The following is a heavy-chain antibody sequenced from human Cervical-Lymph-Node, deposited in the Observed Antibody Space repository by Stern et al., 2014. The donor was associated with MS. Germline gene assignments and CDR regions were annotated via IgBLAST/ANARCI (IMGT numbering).Heavy chain of an antibody. CDR3: AKDRLEPYYYYDGMDV. V-gene: IGHV3-30*18. CDR1: GFTFSSYG. J-gene: IGHJ6*02. CDR2: ISDDESNK. Sequence: VQLVESGGGVVQPGRSLRLSCAASGFTFSSYGMHWVRQAPGKGLEWVAVISDDESNKYYADSVKGRFTISRDNSKNTLYLQMNSLRAEDTAVYYCAKDRLEPYYYYDGMDVWGQGTTVTVSS. D-gene: IGHD1-1*01.